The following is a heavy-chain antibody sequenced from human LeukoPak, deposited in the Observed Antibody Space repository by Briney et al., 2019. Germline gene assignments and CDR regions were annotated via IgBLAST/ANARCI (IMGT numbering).Heavy chain of an antibody. Sequence: PGGSLRLSCTASGFTLSSYAMNWLRHAPQKGLERVSAISGSGGSTYYATTGTGRFTISRDNSKNTLYLQMNSLRAEDTAVYYCAKVGTAAAALFDYWGEGTLVTVSS. V-gene: IGHV3-23*01. D-gene: IGHD6-13*01. J-gene: IGHJ4*02. CDR2: ISGSGGST. CDR3: AKVGTAAAALFDY. CDR1: GFTLSSYA.